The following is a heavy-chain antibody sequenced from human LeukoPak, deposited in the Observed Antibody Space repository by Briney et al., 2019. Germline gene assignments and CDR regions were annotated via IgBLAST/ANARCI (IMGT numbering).Heavy chain of an antibody. Sequence: SETLSLTCAVYGGSFSGYHWSWIRQPPGKGLEWIGEVDDSGSTNYNPSLKSRVTISVDTSKNQFSLKLSSVTAADTAVYYCARGGFYGSSPYNDYWGQGTLVTVSS. CDR1: GGSFSGYH. V-gene: IGHV4-34*01. D-gene: IGHD4-17*01. J-gene: IGHJ4*02. CDR2: VDDSGST. CDR3: ARGGFYGSSPYNDY.